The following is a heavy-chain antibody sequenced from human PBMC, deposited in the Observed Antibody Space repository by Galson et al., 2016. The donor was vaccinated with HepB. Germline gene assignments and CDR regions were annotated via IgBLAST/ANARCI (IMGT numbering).Heavy chain of an antibody. Sequence: SLRLSCAASGFTFSNFGMHWVRQAPGKGLEWVAVLWYDGNVEHYADSVKGRFIISRDNSKNTLYLQMNSLRAEDTAIYYCAREIWYCRGGTCYSGEGAFDIWGHGTMVTVSS. J-gene: IGHJ3*02. CDR1: GFTFSNFG. V-gene: IGHV3-33*01. CDR2: LWYDGNVE. CDR3: AREIWYCRGGTCYSGEGAFDI. D-gene: IGHD2-15*01.